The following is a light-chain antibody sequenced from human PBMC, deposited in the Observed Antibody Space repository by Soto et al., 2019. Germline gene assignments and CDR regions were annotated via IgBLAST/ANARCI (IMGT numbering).Light chain of an antibody. CDR1: QSISSW. CDR2: KAS. Sequence: DIQMTQSPSTLSASVGDRVTITCRASQSISSWLAWYQQKPGKAPKLLIYKASSSESGVPSRFSGSGSGTEFTLNISSLQPDDFATYYCQQYNSFPTFGQGTKVEIK. J-gene: IGKJ1*01. V-gene: IGKV1-5*03. CDR3: QQYNSFPT.